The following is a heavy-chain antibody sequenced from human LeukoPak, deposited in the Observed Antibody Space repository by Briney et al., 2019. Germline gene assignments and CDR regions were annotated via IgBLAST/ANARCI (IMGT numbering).Heavy chain of an antibody. CDR2: ISGSGGST. CDR3: ARRGLITMVRGVITKANWFDP. D-gene: IGHD3-10*01. CDR1: GFTFSSNA. V-gene: IGHV3-23*01. Sequence: GGSLRLSCAASGFTFSSNAMSWVRQAPGKGLEWVSAISGSGGSTYYADSVKGRFTISRDNSKNTLYLQMNSLRAEDTAVYYCARRGLITMVRGVITKANWFDPRGQGTLVTVSS. J-gene: IGHJ5*02.